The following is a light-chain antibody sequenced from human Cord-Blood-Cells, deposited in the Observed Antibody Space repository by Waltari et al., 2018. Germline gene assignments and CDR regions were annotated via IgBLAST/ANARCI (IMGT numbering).Light chain of an antibody. V-gene: IGKV3-15*01. CDR1: QSVSRN. Sequence: EIVMTQSLAPLSVSPGDRATLSCRARQSVSRNLAWYQQKPGHAPRLLIYGACTRTTGIPARFRASGSGTESTLPTSSLQSEDFAVYYCQQYKNWPHTFGQGTKLEIK. J-gene: IGKJ2*01. CDR3: QQYKNWPHT. CDR2: GAC.